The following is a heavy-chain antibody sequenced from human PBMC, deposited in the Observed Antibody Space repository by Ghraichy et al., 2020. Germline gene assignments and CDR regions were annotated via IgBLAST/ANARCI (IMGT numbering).Heavy chain of an antibody. D-gene: IGHD6-19*01. Sequence: ASVKVSCKASGYTFTGYYMHWVRQAPGQGLEWMGWINPNSGGTNYAQKFQGRVTMTRDTSISTAYMELNRLRSDDTAVYYCARGLVDSSGWYWTYNWFDPWGQGTLVTVSS. V-gene: IGHV1-2*02. CDR3: ARGLVDSSGWYWTYNWFDP. CDR2: INPNSGGT. J-gene: IGHJ5*02. CDR1: GYTFTGYY.